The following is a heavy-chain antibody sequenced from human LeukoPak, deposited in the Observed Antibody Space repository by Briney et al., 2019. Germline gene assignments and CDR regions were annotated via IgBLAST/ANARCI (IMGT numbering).Heavy chain of an antibody. V-gene: IGHV1-8*01. CDR3: AREGSFGESIDY. CDR1: GYTFTSYD. CDR2: MNPNSGNT. J-gene: IGHJ4*02. Sequence: ASVKVSCKASGYTFTSYDINWVRQATGQGLEWMGWMNPNSGNTGYAQKFQGRVTMTRNTSISTAYMELSSLRSEDTAVYYCAREGSFGESIDYWGQGTLVTVSS. D-gene: IGHD3-10*01.